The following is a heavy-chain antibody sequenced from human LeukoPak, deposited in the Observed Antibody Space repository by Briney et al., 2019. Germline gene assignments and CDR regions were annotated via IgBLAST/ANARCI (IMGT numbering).Heavy chain of an antibody. V-gene: IGHV4-39*07. CDR2: IYYSGST. D-gene: IGHD6-13*01. CDR1: GGSISSSNYY. CDR3: AREIRSGYSSSWYGAFDI. Sequence: PSETLSLTCTVSGGSISSSNYYWGWIRQPPGKGLEWIGSIYYSGSTYYSPSLKSRVTISVDTSKNQFSLKLSSVTAADTAVYYCAREIRSGYSSSWYGAFDIWGQGTMVTVSS. J-gene: IGHJ3*02.